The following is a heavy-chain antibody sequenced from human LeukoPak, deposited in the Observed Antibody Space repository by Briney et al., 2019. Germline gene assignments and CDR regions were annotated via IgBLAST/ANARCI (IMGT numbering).Heavy chain of an antibody. V-gene: IGHV3-23*01. CDR3: AKDLNWYYYDSSGYPEHYFDY. J-gene: IGHJ4*02. D-gene: IGHD3-22*01. Sequence: GGSLRLSCAASGFTFSSYAMSWVRQAPGKGLEWVSAISGSGGSTYYADSVKGRFTISRDNSKNTLYLQMNSLRAEDTAVYYCAKDLNWYYYDSSGYPEHYFDYWGQGTLVTVSS. CDR1: GFTFSSYA. CDR2: ISGSGGST.